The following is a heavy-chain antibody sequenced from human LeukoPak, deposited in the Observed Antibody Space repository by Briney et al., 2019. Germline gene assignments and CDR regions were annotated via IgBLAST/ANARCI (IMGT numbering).Heavy chain of an antibody. CDR1: GFIFSTYW. CDR2: IKGDGSST. V-gene: IGHV3-74*01. D-gene: IGHD4-17*01. CDR3: ARASTTVPNLLDH. Sequence: PGGSLRLSCAASGFIFSTYWMHWVRQAPGKGLVWVARIKGDGSSTIYADSVKGRFTISRDNSKNTLYLQTSSLRAEDTAVYYCARASTTVPNLLDHWGRGTLVTVSS. J-gene: IGHJ4*02.